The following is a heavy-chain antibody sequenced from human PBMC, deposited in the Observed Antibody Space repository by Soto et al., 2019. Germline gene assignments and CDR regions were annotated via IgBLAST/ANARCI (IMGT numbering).Heavy chain of an antibody. CDR2: TTGPNGRT. CDR3: ARDNRKELWVEGLNAMDV. D-gene: IGHD3-10*01. Sequence: QIQLVQSGPDVKKPGASVKVSCKASGYTFSTYGLSWVRQAPGQGLERIPWTTGPNGRTNYAQKFRGRVTLTTDTSASTAYMELRSLRPDDTAMYYCARDNRKELWVEGLNAMDVWGQGTTVTVSS. J-gene: IGHJ6*02. CDR1: GYTFSTYG. V-gene: IGHV1-18*01.